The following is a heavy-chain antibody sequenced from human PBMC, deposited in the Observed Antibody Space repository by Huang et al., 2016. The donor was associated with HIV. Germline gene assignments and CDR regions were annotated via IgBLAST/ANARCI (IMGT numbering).Heavy chain of an antibody. CDR1: GGSISSDDYF. CDR2: IFYSGST. CDR3: ARSFGELLVSFYFDS. J-gene: IGHJ4*02. Sequence: QVQLQESGPGLVKPSQTLSLTCTVSGGSISSDDYFWNWVRQSPGKGLELIGYIFYSGSTYYNPSLKSRFAISGDSSKNQFSLRLSSVTAADTAVYSCARSFGELLVSFYFDSWGQGILVTVSS. D-gene: IGHD3-10*01. V-gene: IGHV4-30-4*08.